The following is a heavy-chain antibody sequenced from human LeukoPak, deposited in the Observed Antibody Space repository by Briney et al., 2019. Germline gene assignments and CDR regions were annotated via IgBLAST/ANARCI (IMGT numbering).Heavy chain of an antibody. V-gene: IGHV4-59*08. CDR2: IYHSGST. J-gene: IGHJ3*02. D-gene: IGHD1-26*01. CDR1: GGSISSYY. CDR3: ARFRVQWELLTEAFDI. Sequence: SETLSLTCTVSGGSISSYYWGWIRQPPGKGLEWIGNIYHSGSTYYNPSLESRVTISLDTSKSQFSLKLSSVTAADTAVYYCARFRVQWELLTEAFDIWGQGTMVTVSS.